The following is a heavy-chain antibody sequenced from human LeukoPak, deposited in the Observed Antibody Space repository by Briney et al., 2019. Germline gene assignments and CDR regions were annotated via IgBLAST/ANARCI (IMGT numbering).Heavy chain of an antibody. Sequence: PSETLSLTCTVSGGSISSYYWSWIRQPPGKGLEWIGYIYYSGSTNYNPSLKSRVTISVDTSKNQFSLKLSSVTAADTAVYYCARGGYYDSSQDAFDIWGQGTMVTVSS. D-gene: IGHD3-22*01. CDR1: GGSISSYY. J-gene: IGHJ3*02. CDR2: IYYSGST. V-gene: IGHV4-59*12. CDR3: ARGGYYDSSQDAFDI.